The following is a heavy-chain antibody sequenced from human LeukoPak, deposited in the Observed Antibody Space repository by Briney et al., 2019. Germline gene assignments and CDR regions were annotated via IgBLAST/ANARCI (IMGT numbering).Heavy chain of an antibody. CDR3: AGTPRSIAVAGSLLDY. CDR2: INHSGST. D-gene: IGHD6-19*01. J-gene: IGHJ4*02. CDR1: GGSFSGYY. V-gene: IGHV4-34*01. Sequence: SETLSLTCAVYGGSFSGYYWSWIRQPPGKGLEWIGEINHSGSTNYNPSLKSRVTISVDTSKNQFSLKLSSVTAADTAVYYCAGTPRSIAVAGSLLDYWGQGTLVTVSS.